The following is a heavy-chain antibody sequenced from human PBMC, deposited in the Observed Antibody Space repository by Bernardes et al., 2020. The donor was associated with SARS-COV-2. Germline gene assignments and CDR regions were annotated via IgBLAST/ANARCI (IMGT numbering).Heavy chain of an antibody. J-gene: IGHJ6*02. CDR2: MSPNSGNT. D-gene: IGHD1-26*01. CDR3: AIMMVGPTNYYYYYGMDV. Sequence: AAGKVSCKTSGYTFTAYDISWVRQATGQGLEWMGWMSPNSGNTGYAQKFQGRVTMTRDTSISTAYMELTSLTSDDTAICFCAIMMVGPTNYYYYYGMDVWGQGTTVTVSS. CDR1: GYTFTAYD. V-gene: IGHV1-8*01.